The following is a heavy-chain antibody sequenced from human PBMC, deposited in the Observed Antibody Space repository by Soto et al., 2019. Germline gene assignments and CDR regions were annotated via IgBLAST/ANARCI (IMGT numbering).Heavy chain of an antibody. D-gene: IGHD6-19*01. CDR1: GFTVRSYS. V-gene: IGHV3-21*01. CDR3: ARTSPRLQWLDPTPYYYYYGMDV. CDR2: ISSSSSYI. J-gene: IGHJ6*02. Sequence: GGPLRLCCAASGFTVRSYSMNWARQDQGKGLEWVSSISSSSSYIYYADSVKGRFTISRDNAKNSLYLQMNSLRAEDTAVYYCARTSPRLQWLDPTPYYYYYGMDVWGQGTTVTVSS.